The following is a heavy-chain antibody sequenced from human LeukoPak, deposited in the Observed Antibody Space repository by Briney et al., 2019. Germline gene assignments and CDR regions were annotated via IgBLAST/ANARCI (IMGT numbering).Heavy chain of an antibody. D-gene: IGHD6-13*01. V-gene: IGHV3-7*05. CDR3: ARHNMAAAGTTFDY. CDR1: GFTFSSYG. CDR2: IKQDGSTK. J-gene: IGHJ4*02. Sequence: GGSLRLSCAASGFTFSSYGMHWVRQAPGKGLEWVANIKQDGSTKYSVDSVRGRFTISRDNAKNSLYLQMNSLRAEDTAVYYCARHNMAAAGTTFDYWGQGTLVTVSS.